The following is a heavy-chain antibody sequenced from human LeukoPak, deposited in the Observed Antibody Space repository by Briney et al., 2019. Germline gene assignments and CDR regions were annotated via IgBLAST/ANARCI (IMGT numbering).Heavy chain of an antibody. J-gene: IGHJ4*02. V-gene: IGHV1-24*01. CDR3: AKYYDFWSGLWY. CDR2: FDPEDGET. D-gene: IGHD3-3*01. Sequence: ASVKVSCKVSGYTLTELSMHWVRQAPGKGLEWMGGFDPEDGETIYAQKFQGRVTMTEDTSTDTAYMELSSLRSEDTAVYYCAKYYDFWSGLWYWGQGTLVTVSS. CDR1: GYTLTELS.